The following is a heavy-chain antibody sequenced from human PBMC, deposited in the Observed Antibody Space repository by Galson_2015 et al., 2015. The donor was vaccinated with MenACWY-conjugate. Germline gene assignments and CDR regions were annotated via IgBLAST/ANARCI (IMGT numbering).Heavy chain of an antibody. V-gene: IGHV1-18*01. D-gene: IGHD6-19*01. J-gene: IGHJ4*02. Sequence: SVKVSCKGLWLHLMSYRITWVRQAPGQGLEWLGWISTYNGYTKYAQSLQSRVTMTTNTSTSTAYMELRSLRSDDTAVYYCARETLGSGWYFFDYWGQGTLVTVSS. CDR1: LHLMSYR. CDR3: ARETLGSGWYFFDY. CDR2: ISTYNGYT.